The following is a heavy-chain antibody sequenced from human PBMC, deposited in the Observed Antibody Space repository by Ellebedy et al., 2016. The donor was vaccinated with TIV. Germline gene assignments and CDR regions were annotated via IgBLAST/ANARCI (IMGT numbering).Heavy chain of an antibody. Sequence: GGSLRLSXAGSGFTFSIYGMAWVRQAPGKGLEWVSTTSGGGENTHYADSMKGRFIISRDNSENTMYLQMNSLRAEDTAVYYCARDVGGEQFDYWGQGILVTVSS. CDR2: TSGGGENT. CDR3: ARDVGGEQFDY. CDR1: GFTFSIYG. J-gene: IGHJ4*02. D-gene: IGHD2-21*01. V-gene: IGHV3-23*01.